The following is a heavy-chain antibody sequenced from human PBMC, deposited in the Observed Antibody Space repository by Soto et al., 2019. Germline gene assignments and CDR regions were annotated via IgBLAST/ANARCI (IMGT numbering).Heavy chain of an antibody. CDR2: ISYDGSNK. Sequence: WWSLRLSCSASEFSIYPMHWVRQAPGKGLEWVAVISYDGSNKYYADSVKGRFTISRDNSKNTLYLQMNSLRAEDTAVYYCAGDLRYYDSSGSVWGQGTTVTAP. V-gene: IGHV3-30-3*01. J-gene: IGHJ6*02. CDR1: EFSIYP. D-gene: IGHD3-22*01. CDR3: AGDLRYYDSSGSV.